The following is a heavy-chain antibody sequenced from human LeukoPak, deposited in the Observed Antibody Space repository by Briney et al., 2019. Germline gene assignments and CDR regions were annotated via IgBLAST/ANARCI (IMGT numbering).Heavy chain of an antibody. D-gene: IGHD2-15*01. CDR1: GFTFSSYS. J-gene: IGHJ4*02. Sequence: GGSLRLSCAASGFTFSSYSMNWVRQAPGKGLEWVSSISSSSSYIYYADSVKGRFTISRDSSKNTLYLQMNSLRAGDAAVYYCAKAPVTTCSGAYCXXFDXXXQGXLVTVX. CDR3: AKAPVTTCSGAYCXXFDX. V-gene: IGHV3-21*04. CDR2: ISSSSSYI.